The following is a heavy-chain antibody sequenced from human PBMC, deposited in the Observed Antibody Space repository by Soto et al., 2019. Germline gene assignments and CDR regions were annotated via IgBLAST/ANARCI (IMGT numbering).Heavy chain of an antibody. CDR1: GSTFSTYS. V-gene: IGHV1-69*06. CDR3: ARDRTGAIDAFDI. J-gene: IGHJ3*02. CDR2: IIPLFGTA. Sequence: QVQLVQSGAEVKKPGSSVKVSCKTSGSTFSTYSIVWVRQAPGEGLEWMGGIIPLFGTANYAQKFQDRVTITADKSTNTAFMELSSLRAEDTAVYYCARDRTGAIDAFDIWGQGTMVTVSS. D-gene: IGHD1-26*01.